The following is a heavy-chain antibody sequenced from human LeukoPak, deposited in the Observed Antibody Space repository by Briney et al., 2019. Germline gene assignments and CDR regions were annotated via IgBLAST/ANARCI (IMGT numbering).Heavy chain of an antibody. CDR1: GFTFSSYA. Sequence: GRSLRLSCAASGFTFSSYAMHWVRQAPGKGLEWVSTISGSGGSTYYADSVKGRFTISRDNSKNTLYLQMNSLRAEDTALYYCAKRAPYYFDYWGQGTPVTVSS. J-gene: IGHJ4*02. CDR3: AKRAPYYFDY. CDR2: ISGSGGST. V-gene: IGHV3-23*01.